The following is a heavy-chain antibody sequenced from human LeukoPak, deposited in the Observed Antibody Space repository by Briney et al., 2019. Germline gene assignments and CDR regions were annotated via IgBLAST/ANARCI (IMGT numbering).Heavy chain of an antibody. CDR1: GFIFSTYG. V-gene: IGHV3-33*01. Sequence: PGGSLRLSCAASGFIFSTYGMDWGRQAPGKGLEWVAIIWYDGSNEYYADSVKGRFTISRDNSKNTMYLQMNSLRAEDTAVYYCARDLEVRGGAAAGRPYYYYYAMDVWGQGTTVTVSS. CDR3: ARDLEVRGGAAAGRPYYYYYAMDV. CDR2: IWYDGSNE. J-gene: IGHJ6*02. D-gene: IGHD6-13*01.